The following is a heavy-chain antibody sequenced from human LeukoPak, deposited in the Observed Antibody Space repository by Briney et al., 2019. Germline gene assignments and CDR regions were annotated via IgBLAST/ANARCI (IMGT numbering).Heavy chain of an antibody. CDR2: IYYSGST. D-gene: IGHD3-22*01. CDR1: GGSISSGDYY. Sequence: SQTLSLTCTVSGGSISSGDYYWSWIRQPPGKGLEWIGYIYYSGSTYYNPSLKSRVTISVDTSKNQFSLKLSSVTAADTAVYYCARAAYYYDSSGYYPDAFDIWGQGTMLTVSS. J-gene: IGHJ3*02. V-gene: IGHV4-30-4*08. CDR3: ARAAYYYDSSGYYPDAFDI.